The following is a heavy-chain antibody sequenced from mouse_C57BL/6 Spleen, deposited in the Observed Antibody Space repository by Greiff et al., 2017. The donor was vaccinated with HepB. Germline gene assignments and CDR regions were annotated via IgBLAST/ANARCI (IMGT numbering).Heavy chain of an antibody. Sequence: DVMLVDSGGGLVQPGGSMKLSCVASGFTFSNYWMNWVRQSPEKGLEWVAQIRLKSDNYATHYAESVKGRFTISRDDSKSSVYLQMNNLRAEDTGIYYCTGPYYYGTPDYFDYWGQGTTLTVSS. CDR3: TGPYYYGTPDYFDY. CDR2: IRLKSDNYAT. V-gene: IGHV6-3*01. D-gene: IGHD1-1*01. CDR1: GFTFSNYW. J-gene: IGHJ2*01.